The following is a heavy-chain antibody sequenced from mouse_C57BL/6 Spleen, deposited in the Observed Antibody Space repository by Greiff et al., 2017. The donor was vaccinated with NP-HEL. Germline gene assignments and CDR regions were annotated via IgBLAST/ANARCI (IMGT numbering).Heavy chain of an antibody. D-gene: IGHD2-1*01. V-gene: IGHV1-80*01. Sequence: VQLQQSGAELVKPGASVKISCKASGYAFSSYWMNWVKQRPGKGLEWIGQIYPGDGDTNYNGKFKGKATLTADKSSSTAYMQLSSLTSEDSAVYFCAREYYGNYDYYAMDYWGQGTSVTVSS. CDR1: GYAFSSYW. CDR2: IYPGDGDT. J-gene: IGHJ4*01. CDR3: AREYYGNYDYYAMDY.